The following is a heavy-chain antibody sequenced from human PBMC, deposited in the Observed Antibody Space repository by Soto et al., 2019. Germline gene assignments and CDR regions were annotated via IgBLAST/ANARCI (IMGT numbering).Heavy chain of an antibody. J-gene: IGHJ4*02. Sequence: ASVKVSCKVSGYTLTELSMHWVRQAPGKGLEWMGGFDHEDGETIYAQKFQGRVTMNEDTSTDTAYMELSSLRSEDTAVYCCARGWVAATPGVDYWGQGTLVTVSS. CDR1: GYTLTELS. CDR2: FDHEDGET. D-gene: IGHD2-15*01. V-gene: IGHV1-24*01. CDR3: ARGWVAATPGVDY.